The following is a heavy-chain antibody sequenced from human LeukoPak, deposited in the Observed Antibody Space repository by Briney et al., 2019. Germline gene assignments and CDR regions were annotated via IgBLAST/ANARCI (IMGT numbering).Heavy chain of an antibody. CDR2: IWYDGSNK. V-gene: IGHV3-33*01. CDR3: AAVTTYYYYGMDV. Sequence: GGSLRLSCAASGFTFSSYGMPWVRQAPGKGLEWVAVIWYDGSNKYYADSVKGRFTISRDNSKNTLYLQMNSLRAEDTAVYYCAAVTTYYYYGMDVWGQGTTVTVSS. CDR1: GFTFSSYG. J-gene: IGHJ6*02. D-gene: IGHD4-17*01.